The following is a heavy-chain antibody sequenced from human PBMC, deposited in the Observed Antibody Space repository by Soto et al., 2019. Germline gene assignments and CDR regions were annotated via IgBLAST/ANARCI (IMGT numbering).Heavy chain of an antibody. CDR1: GGSFSGYY. CDR2: VNHSGST. CDR3: ARGPITTNPRFDP. Sequence: SETLSLTCAVYGGSFSGYYWSWIRQPPGRGLEWIGEVNHSGSTNYNPSLKSRVTISVDTSKNQFSLKLSSVTAADTAVYYCARGPITTNPRFDPWGQGTLVTVSS. J-gene: IGHJ5*02. V-gene: IGHV4-34*01. D-gene: IGHD3-22*01.